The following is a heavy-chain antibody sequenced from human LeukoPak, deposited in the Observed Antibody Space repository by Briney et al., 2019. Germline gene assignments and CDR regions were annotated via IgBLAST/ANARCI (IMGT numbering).Heavy chain of an antibody. CDR1: GFTFSSYG. CDR3: AKALIYHCSSTSCYGRDAFDI. Sequence: GGSLRLSCAASGFTFSSYGMHWVRQAPGKGLEWVAFIRYDGSNKYYADSVKGRFTISRDNSKNTLYLQMNSLRAEDTAVYYCAKALIYHCSSTSCYGRDAFDIWGQGTMVTVSS. CDR2: IRYDGSNK. D-gene: IGHD2-2*01. J-gene: IGHJ3*02. V-gene: IGHV3-30*02.